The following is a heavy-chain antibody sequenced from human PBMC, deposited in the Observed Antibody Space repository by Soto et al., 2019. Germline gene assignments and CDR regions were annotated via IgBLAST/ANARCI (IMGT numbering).Heavy chain of an antibody. Sequence: SETLSLTCAVSGYSIASGYYWAWIRQSPGKGLEWIGSIYHAGNVYYNPSLNSRVAVSLDTSKNHFSLKLNSVTAADTAVYYCARTFDYYGMDVWGQGTTVTVSS. CDR1: GYSIASGYY. CDR3: ARTFDYYGMDV. J-gene: IGHJ6*02. V-gene: IGHV4-38-2*01. CDR2: IYHAGNV.